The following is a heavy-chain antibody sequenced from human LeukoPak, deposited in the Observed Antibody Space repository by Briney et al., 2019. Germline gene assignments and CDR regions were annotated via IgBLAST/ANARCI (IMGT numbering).Heavy chain of an antibody. CDR2: ISYDGSNK. Sequence: QPGRSLRLSCAASGFTFSSYGMHWVRQAPGKGLEWVAVISYDGSNKYYADSVKGRFTISRDNSKNTLYLQMNSLRAEVTAVYYCAILPHDLTYYYDSSGYLFDYWGQGTLVTVSS. CDR3: AILPHDLTYYYDSSGYLFDY. CDR1: GFTFSSYG. J-gene: IGHJ4*02. D-gene: IGHD3-22*01. V-gene: IGHV3-30*03.